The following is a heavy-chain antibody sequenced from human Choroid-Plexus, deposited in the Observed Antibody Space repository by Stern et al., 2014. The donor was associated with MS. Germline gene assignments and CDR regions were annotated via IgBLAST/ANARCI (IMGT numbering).Heavy chain of an antibody. Sequence: VKLVESGGGVVQPGRPLRLSCVASGFPFGSCAMHWVRQAPGQGLEWVVGVSYDGSNKYYADSVKGRFTISRDNSQNTLYMQMSSLRPEDTAVYYCAKDRQYLTYFFDHWGQGSLVTVSS. CDR2: VSYDGSNK. J-gene: IGHJ5*02. D-gene: IGHD2/OR15-2a*01. CDR1: GFPFGSCA. CDR3: AKDRQYLTYFFDH. V-gene: IGHV3-30*18.